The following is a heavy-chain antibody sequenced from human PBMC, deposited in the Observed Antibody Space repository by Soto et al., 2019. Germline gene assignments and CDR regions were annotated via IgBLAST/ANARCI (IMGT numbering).Heavy chain of an antibody. V-gene: IGHV3-30*04. J-gene: IGHJ4*02. CDR1: RFTVSSHA. CDR2: ISHDGRQK. Sequence: PGGSLRLSCAASRFTVSSHAMHWVRQAPGKGLEWVAVISHDGRQKHYVDSVNGRFTLSRDESDNTVYLQMNSLRPEDTAVYYCAKDVYFDSYYFDQWGQGTLVTVSS. CDR3: AKDVYFDSYYFDQ. D-gene: IGHD3-9*01.